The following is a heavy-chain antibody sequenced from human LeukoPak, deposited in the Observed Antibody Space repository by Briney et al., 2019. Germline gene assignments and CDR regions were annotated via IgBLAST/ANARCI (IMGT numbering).Heavy chain of an antibody. J-gene: IGHJ4*02. CDR1: GFTFRSYW. CDR2: MKQDGSEK. Sequence: PGGSLRLSCAVSGFTFRSYWMNWVRQAPGKGLEWVANMKQDGSEKNYLGSVRGRFTISRDNVKNSFYLQMSSLRVEDTAIYYCAGGVTGVDYWRQGTLLTVSS. CDR3: AGGVTGVDY. V-gene: IGHV3-7*04. D-gene: IGHD3-3*01.